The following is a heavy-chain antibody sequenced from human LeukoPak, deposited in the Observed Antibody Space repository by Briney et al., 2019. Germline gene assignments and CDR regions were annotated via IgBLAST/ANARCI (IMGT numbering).Heavy chain of an antibody. CDR2: IDPDGNTI. CDR3: ANMAVPA. J-gene: IGHJ5*02. CDR1: GFTFSSNW. D-gene: IGHD6-19*01. Sequence: GGSLRLSCAVSGFTFSSNWMNWVRQGPGQGLEWVSHIDPDGNTIRYADSVKGRFTISRDNAKNTVYLQMSSLRAEDTAVYYCANMAVPALGQGTLVTVSS. V-gene: IGHV3-74*01.